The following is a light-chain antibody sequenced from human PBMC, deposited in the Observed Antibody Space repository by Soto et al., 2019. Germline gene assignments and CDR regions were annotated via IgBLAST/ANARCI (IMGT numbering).Light chain of an antibody. J-gene: IGKJ5*01. Sequence: PGERATLSCRASRSVTNNYLAWHQQKPGQTPRLLIYGASSRATGIPDRFSGSGSGTDFTLTISRLEPEDFAVYYCQQLGSSPITFGQGTRLEIK. CDR2: GAS. CDR1: RSVTNNY. CDR3: QQLGSSPIT. V-gene: IGKV3-20*01.